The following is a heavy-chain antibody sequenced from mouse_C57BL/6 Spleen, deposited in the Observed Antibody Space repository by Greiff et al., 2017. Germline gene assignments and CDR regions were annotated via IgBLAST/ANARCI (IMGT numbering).Heavy chain of an antibody. V-gene: IGHV1-47*01. CDR2: FHPYNDDT. Sequence: QVQLQQPGAELVKPGASVKMSCKASGYTFTNYPIEWMKQSPGQSLEWIGNFHPYNDDTKYNEKFKGKATLTVDKSSSTDYLELSRLTSDYSAVYYCAKTYSWYFDVWGTGTTVTVSS. CDR3: AKTYSWYFDV. D-gene: IGHD5-1*01. J-gene: IGHJ1*03. CDR1: GYTFTNYP.